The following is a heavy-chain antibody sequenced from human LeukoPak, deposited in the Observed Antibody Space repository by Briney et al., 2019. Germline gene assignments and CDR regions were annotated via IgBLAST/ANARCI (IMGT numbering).Heavy chain of an antibody. CDR1: GYTFTSYY. Sequence: ASVKVSCKASGYTFTSYYMNWVRQAPGQGLEWMGIINPSSGRTTYAQTFQGRVTMTRDTSTSTVYMELTSLRSEDTAVFYCARGGLPARSWFDPWGQGTLVTVSS. CDR2: INPSSGRT. CDR3: ARGGLPARSWFDP. V-gene: IGHV1-46*01. D-gene: IGHD3/OR15-3a*01. J-gene: IGHJ5*02.